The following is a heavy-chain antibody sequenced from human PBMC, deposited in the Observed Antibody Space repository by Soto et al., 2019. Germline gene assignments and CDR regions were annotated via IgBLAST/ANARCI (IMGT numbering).Heavy chain of an antibody. J-gene: IGHJ6*02. Sequence: GGSLRLSCVASEFTVSSNYMSWVRQAPGKGLEWVSLIYSAGNTYYADSVKGRFTISRDNSKNMLYLEMNSLRAEDTGVYYCARDLKVTHTVYGMDVWGQGTTVTV. V-gene: IGHV3-53*01. CDR2: IYSAGNT. CDR3: ARDLKVTHTVYGMDV. D-gene: IGHD2-21*02. CDR1: EFTVSSNY.